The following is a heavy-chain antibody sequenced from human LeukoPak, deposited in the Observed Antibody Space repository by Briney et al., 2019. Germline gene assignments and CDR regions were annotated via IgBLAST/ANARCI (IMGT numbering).Heavy chain of an antibody. CDR1: GYTFTGYY. CDR3: ARGRRDSSSWYWAFDI. Sequence: ASVKVSCEASGYTFTGYYMHWVRQAPGQGLEWMGRINPNSGGTNYAQKFQGRVTMTRDTSISTAYMELSRLRSDDTAVYYCARGRRDSSSWYWAFDIWGQGTMVTVSS. J-gene: IGHJ3*02. D-gene: IGHD6-13*01. CDR2: INPNSGGT. V-gene: IGHV1-2*06.